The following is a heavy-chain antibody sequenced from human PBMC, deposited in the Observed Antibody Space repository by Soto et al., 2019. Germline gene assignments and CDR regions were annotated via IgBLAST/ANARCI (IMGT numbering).Heavy chain of an antibody. CDR2: ISGSSGNA. D-gene: IGHD3-16*01. CDR1: GYTFTKYG. CDR3: AREMAGLGGEYDY. V-gene: IGHV1-18*01. J-gene: IGHJ4*02. Sequence: QVQLVQSGAEVKNPGASVKVSCKTSGYTFTKYGVGWVRQAPGQGLEWMGWISGSSGNANYAEKVQGRITLTTDTSTSTAYIELRSLRSDDTAVYYCAREMAGLGGEYDYWGQGTQVTVSS.